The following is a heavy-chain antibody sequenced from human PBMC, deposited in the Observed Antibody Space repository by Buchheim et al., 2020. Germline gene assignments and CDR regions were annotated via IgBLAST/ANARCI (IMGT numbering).Heavy chain of an antibody. CDR1: GFNFSLYG. D-gene: IGHD1-1*01. V-gene: IGHV3-30*18. CDR3: AKKFPSTLSVGPDY. CDR2: ISHRGSNE. Sequence: QVQLVESGGGVVQPGRSLRLSCAASGFNFSLYGMHWVRQAPGKGLEWVAVISHRGSNEDYGASVKGRFTISRDNSRNTLYLQMSSLKPEDTAVYFCAKKFPSTLSVGPDYWGQGTL. J-gene: IGHJ4*02.